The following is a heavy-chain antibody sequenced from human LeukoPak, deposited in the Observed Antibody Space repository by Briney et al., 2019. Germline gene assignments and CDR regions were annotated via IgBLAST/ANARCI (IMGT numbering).Heavy chain of an antibody. V-gene: IGHV3-23*01. J-gene: IGHJ4*02. CDR1: GFTCSSYG. Sequence: GGSLRLSCAASGFTCSSYGMSWVRQAPGKGLEWVSAISGSGGSTYYADSVKGRFTISRDNSKNTLYLQMNSLRAEDTAVYYCAKDHSGSNLSSFDYWGQGTLVTVSS. D-gene: IGHD1-26*01. CDR2: ISGSGGST. CDR3: AKDHSGSNLSSFDY.